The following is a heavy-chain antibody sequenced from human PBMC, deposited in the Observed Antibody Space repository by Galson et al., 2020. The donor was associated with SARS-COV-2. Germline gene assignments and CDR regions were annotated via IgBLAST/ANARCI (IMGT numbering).Heavy chain of an antibody. Sequence: GESLKISCAASGFTFSSYAMSWVRQAPGKGLEWVSALSASGGSTYHADSVKGRFTISRDNSKNTLYLQMNSLRAEDTAVYYCAKHSGHSYGYWFDYWGQGTLVTVSS. CDR2: LSASGGST. V-gene: IGHV3-23*01. CDR1: GFTFSSYA. J-gene: IGHJ4*02. CDR3: AKHSGHSYGYWFDY. D-gene: IGHD5-18*01.